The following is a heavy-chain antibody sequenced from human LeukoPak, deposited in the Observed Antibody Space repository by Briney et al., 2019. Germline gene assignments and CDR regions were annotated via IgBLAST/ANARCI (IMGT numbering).Heavy chain of an antibody. V-gene: IGHV1-24*01. CDR1: GYTLTELS. J-gene: IGHJ5*02. Sequence: GASVKVSCKVSGYTLTELSMHWVRQAPGKGLEWMGGFDPEDGETIYAQKFQGRVTITADESTSTAYMELSSLRSEDTAVYYCARAGYCSSTSCDGNNWFDPWGQGTLVTVSS. CDR3: ARAGYCSSTSCDGNNWFDP. D-gene: IGHD2-2*01. CDR2: FDPEDGET.